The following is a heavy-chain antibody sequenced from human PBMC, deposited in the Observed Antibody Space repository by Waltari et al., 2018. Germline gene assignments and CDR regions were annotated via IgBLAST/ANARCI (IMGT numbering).Heavy chain of an antibody. D-gene: IGHD3-10*01. CDR1: GFTFSSYS. CDR3: ARGTS. CDR2: IITNGGST. J-gene: IGHJ5*02. V-gene: IGHV3-64*01. Sequence: EVQLVESGGGLVQPGGSLRLSCAASGFTFSSYSMHWVRQATGKGLEYVSAIITNGGSTYYANSVKAGFTISRDNSKNPLYLQRGSLRTEDMAVYYCARGTSWGQGTLVTVSS.